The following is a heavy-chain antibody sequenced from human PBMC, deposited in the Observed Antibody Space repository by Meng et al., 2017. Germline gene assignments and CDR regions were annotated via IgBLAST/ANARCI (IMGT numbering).Heavy chain of an antibody. CDR2: ISSSSRSI. Sequence: GESLKISCAASGFTFRNYYMNWIRQGPGKGLEWVSSISSSSRSIYYADSVKGRFTISRDNAKNSLYLQMNSLRAEDTAVYYCASCLRRNWFDPWGQGTLVTVSS. D-gene: IGHD4-17*01. V-gene: IGHV3-21*01. J-gene: IGHJ5*02. CDR1: GFTFRNYY. CDR3: ASCLRRNWFDP.